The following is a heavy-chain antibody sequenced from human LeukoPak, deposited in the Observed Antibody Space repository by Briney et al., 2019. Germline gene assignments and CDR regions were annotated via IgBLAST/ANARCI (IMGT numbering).Heavy chain of an antibody. V-gene: IGHV4-4*07. CDR2: ISTSGRT. CDR1: GGSISNYY. Sequence: PSETLSLTRTVSGGSISNYYWSWIRQPAGKGLEWIGRISTSGRTNYNPSLKSRVTMSVDTSNNQFSLKVTSVTAADTAVYYCARIGHQNLDYWGQGTLVTVSS. CDR3: ARIGHQNLDY. D-gene: IGHD1-14*01. J-gene: IGHJ4*02.